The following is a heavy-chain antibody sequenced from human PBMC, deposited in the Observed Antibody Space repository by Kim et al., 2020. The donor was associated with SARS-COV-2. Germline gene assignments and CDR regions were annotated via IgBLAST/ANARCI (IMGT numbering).Heavy chain of an antibody. CDR2: IYYSGST. D-gene: IGHD5-12*01. Sequence: SETLSLTCTVSGGSISSSSYYWGWIRQPPGKGLEWIGSIYYSGSTYYNPSLKSRVTISVDTSKNQFSLKLSSVTAADTAVYYCAGMNSGYDLPFDYWGQGTLVTVSS. V-gene: IGHV4-39*01. J-gene: IGHJ4*02. CDR3: AGMNSGYDLPFDY. CDR1: GGSISSSSYY.